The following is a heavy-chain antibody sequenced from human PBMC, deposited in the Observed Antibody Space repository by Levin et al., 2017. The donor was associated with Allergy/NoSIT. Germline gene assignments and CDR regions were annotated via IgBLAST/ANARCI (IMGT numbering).Heavy chain of an antibody. CDR2: ISWNSGTI. CDR1: GFTFDDYA. V-gene: IGHV3-9*01. CDR3: AKGLEYRTSSRFFDY. Sequence: GGSLRLSCAASGFTFDDYAMHWVRQEPGKGLEWVSGISWNSGTIGYADSVEGRFTISRDNAKNSLYLQMNSLRPEDTALYYCAKGLEYRTSSRFFDYWGQGTLVTVSS. D-gene: IGHD6-6*01. J-gene: IGHJ4*02.